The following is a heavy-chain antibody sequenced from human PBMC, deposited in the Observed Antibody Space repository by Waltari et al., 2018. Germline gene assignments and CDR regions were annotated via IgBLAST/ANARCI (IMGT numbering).Heavy chain of an antibody. V-gene: IGHV4-38-2*01. J-gene: IGHJ3*02. CDR2: ISHSGST. Sequence: QVQLQESGPGLVKPSETLSLTCAVSGYSIRRGYYWGWIRPPPGKGLEWIGSISHSGSTYYNPSLKSRVTISVDTSKNQFSLKLSSVTAADTAVYYCARPRIVGATFAFDIWGQGTMVTVSS. CDR3: ARPRIVGATFAFDI. CDR1: GYSIRRGYY. D-gene: IGHD1-26*01.